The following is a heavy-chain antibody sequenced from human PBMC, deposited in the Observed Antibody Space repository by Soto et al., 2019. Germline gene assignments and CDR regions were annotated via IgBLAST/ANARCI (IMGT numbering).Heavy chain of an antibody. J-gene: IGHJ4*02. CDR1: GFTFSDYY. Sequence: QVQLVESGGGLVKPGGTLRLSCAASGFTFSDYYMSWIRQAPGKGLEWVSYISSRNSYPSYADSVKGRFTISRDTAKNSLYLNINSLRVEDTAVYYCATGRVRGAFDYGGQGTLVTVSS. V-gene: IGHV3-11*06. D-gene: IGHD3-10*01. CDR2: ISSRNSYP. CDR3: ATGRVRGAFDY.